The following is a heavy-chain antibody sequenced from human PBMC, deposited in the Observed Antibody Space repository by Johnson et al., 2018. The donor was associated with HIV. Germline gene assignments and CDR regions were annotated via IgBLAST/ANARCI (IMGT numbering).Heavy chain of an antibody. D-gene: IGHD6-19*01. CDR3: ARTTYSSPGAFDI. CDR1: GFTFSSYA. CDR2: ISYDGSNK. Sequence: QMQLVESGGGVVQPGRSLSLSCAASGFTFSSYAMYWVRQAPGKGLEWVAFISYDGSNKYYADSVKGRFTISRDNSKNTLYLQMNSRRAEDTAVYYCARTTYSSPGAFDIWGQGTMVTVSS. J-gene: IGHJ3*02. V-gene: IGHV3-30-3*01.